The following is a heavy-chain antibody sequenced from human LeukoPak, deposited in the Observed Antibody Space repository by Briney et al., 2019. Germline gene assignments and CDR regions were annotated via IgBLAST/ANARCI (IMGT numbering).Heavy chain of an antibody. CDR3: AKRGVVIRVILVGFHKEAYYFDS. J-gene: IGHJ4*02. CDR2: ISGSGGGT. Sequence: GGSLRLSCAVSGITLSNYGMSWVRQAPGKGLEWVAGISGSGGGTTYADSVKGGFTISRDNPKTTLYLQMNSLRAEDTAVYFCAKRGVVIRVILVGFHKEAYYFDSWGQGALVTVSS. D-gene: IGHD3-22*01. CDR1: GITLSNYG. V-gene: IGHV3-23*01.